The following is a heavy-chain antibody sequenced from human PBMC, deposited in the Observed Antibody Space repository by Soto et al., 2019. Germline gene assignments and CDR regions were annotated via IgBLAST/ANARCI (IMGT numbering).Heavy chain of an antibody. Sequence: EVQLLGSGGGLVQPGGSLRLSCTASGFTFSNLAITWVRQAPGKGLEWVSTIDAGGGSTHYADSVKGRFTISRDNSKNTLYLQMNSLRAEDTAVYYCAILNAASGSYWGQGSLITVSS. CDR3: AILNAASGSY. J-gene: IGHJ4*02. V-gene: IGHV3-23*01. D-gene: IGHD6-25*01. CDR2: IDAGGGST. CDR1: GFTFSNLA.